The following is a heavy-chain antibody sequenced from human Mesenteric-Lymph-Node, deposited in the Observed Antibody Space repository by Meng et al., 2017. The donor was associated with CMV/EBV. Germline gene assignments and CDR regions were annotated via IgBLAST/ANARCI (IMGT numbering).Heavy chain of an antibody. CDR2: IIPIFGTA. J-gene: IGHJ3*02. V-gene: IGHV1-69*05. CDR1: GGTFSSYA. CDR3: ARDRGSEVGTSFVDVFDI. Sequence: SVKVSCKASGGTFSSYAISWVRQAPGQGLEWMGGIIPIFGTANYAQKFQGRVTITTDESTSTAYMELSSLRSEDTAVYYCARDRGSEVGTSFVDVFDIWGQGTMVTVSS. D-gene: IGHD4-23*01.